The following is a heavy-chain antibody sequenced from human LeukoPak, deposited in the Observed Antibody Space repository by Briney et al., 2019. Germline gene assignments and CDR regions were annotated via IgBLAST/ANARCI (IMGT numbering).Heavy chain of an antibody. V-gene: IGHV4-34*01. Sequence: PGGTLRLSCAASGFTFSSYGMSWVRQAPGKGLEWIGEINHSGSTNYNPSLKSRVTISVDTSKNQFSLKLSSVTAAETAVYFCARGVNNWNIDVFDIWGQGTMVTVSS. J-gene: IGHJ3*02. CDR2: INHSGST. CDR3: ARGVNNWNIDVFDI. D-gene: IGHD1/OR15-1a*01. CDR1: GFTFSSYG.